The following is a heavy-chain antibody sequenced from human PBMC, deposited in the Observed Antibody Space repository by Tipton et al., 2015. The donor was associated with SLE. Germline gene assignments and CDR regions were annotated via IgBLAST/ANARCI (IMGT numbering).Heavy chain of an antibody. CDR1: GGSISSYY. CDR2: IYYSGST. CDR3: ARGDSAYDLPDY. D-gene: IGHD5-12*01. Sequence: TLSLTCTVSGGSISSYYWSWIRQPPGKGLEWIGYIYYSGSTNYNPSLESRLDISVDTSGRLFFLRLSSMTAADTAVYYCARGDSAYDLPDYWGQGTLVTVSS. V-gene: IGHV4-59*08. J-gene: IGHJ4*02.